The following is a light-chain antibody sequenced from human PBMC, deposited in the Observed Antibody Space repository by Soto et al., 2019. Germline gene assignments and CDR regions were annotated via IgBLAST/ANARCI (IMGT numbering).Light chain of an antibody. V-gene: IGKV2-24*01. Sequence: VMTPTPLSLPVTLGQPASISCRSSQSPVYSDGNTYLSWLQQMPGQPPRLLIYKISNRVSGVPDRFSGSGAGTDFTLRISRVEAEDVGVYYCMQAAHFPLSFGQGTRLEIK. CDR2: KIS. CDR3: MQAAHFPLS. J-gene: IGKJ2*03. CDR1: QSPVYSDGNTY.